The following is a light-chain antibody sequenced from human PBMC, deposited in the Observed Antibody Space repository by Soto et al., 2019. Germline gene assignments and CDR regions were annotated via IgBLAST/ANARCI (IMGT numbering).Light chain of an antibody. CDR1: KSVSNNY. Sequence: EVVLTQSPGTLSLSPRERATLSCRASKSVSNNYLAWYQHKPGQAPRLLIYGASNRAPGIPDRFSGSGSGPDFTLTISRLEPEDSAVYYCQQYAASPRTFGQGTLVEVK. CDR3: QQYAASPRT. V-gene: IGKV3-20*01. CDR2: GAS. J-gene: IGKJ1*01.